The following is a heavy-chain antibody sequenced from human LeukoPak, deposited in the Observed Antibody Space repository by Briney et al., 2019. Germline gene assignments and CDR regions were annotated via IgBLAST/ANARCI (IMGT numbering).Heavy chain of an antibody. J-gene: IGHJ4*02. CDR1: GYTFTGYY. CDR3: ARIQLWFNDRPDY. Sequence: ASVKVSCKASGYTFTGYYMHWVRQAPGQGLEWMGRINPNSGGTNYAQKFQGRVTMTRDTSIGTAYMELSRLRSDDTAVYYCARIQLWFNDRPDYWGQGTLVTVSS. V-gene: IGHV1-2*06. D-gene: IGHD5-18*01. CDR2: INPNSGGT.